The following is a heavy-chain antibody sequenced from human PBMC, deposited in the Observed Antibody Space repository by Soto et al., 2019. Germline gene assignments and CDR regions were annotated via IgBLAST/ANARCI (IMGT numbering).Heavy chain of an antibody. CDR2: SSNSGTYT. V-gene: IGHV3-11*06. CDR1: GFTARQYY. Sequence: LILSRAGSGFTARQYYMSWIRQAPGKGLEWLSYSSNSGTYTRYADSVKGRFCISRDNGKNSLFLQINSLRGEDSATYGCARSGDNYSVLDYWGQGTTVTVSS. D-gene: IGHD4-4*01. J-gene: IGHJ4*02. CDR3: ARSGDNYSVLDY.